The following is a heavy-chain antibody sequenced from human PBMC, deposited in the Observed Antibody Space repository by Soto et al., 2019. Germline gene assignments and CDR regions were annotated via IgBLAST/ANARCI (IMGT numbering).Heavy chain of an antibody. CDR1: GGSISSGDYS. J-gene: IGHJ4*02. D-gene: IGHD1-26*01. V-gene: IGHV4-30-4*01. CDR2: IYNSGIT. Sequence: SETLSLTCTVSGGSISSGDYSWSWVRQSPGKGLEWIGHIYNSGITYYNPSLKSRVVISVDTSKNQFSLKLNSVTAADRAVYYCARHPKSGGSYPFDYWGQGTLVTVSS. CDR3: ARHPKSGGSYPFDY.